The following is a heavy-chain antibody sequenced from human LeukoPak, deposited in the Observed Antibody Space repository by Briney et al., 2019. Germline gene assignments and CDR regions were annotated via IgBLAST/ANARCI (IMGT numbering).Heavy chain of an antibody. V-gene: IGHV3-7*01. CDR1: GFTFSRNW. CDR3: ARDRYYCTNSVCSNPFDY. CDR2: IKQDGSEK. D-gene: IGHD2-8*01. J-gene: IGHJ4*02. Sequence: GGSLRLSCAASGFTFSRNWMSWVRQAPGKGLEWVANIKQDGSEKYYVDSVKGRFTISRDNAKNSLYLQMNSLRAEDTAVYYCARDRYYCTNSVCSNPFDYWGQGTLVTVSS.